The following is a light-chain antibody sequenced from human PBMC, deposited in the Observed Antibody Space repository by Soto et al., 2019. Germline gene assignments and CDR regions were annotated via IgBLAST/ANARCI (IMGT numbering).Light chain of an antibody. J-gene: IGKJ4*01. CDR3: QQYNNWPLT. CDR1: QRVSSN. V-gene: IGKV3-15*01. CDR2: GAS. Sequence: EIVMTQSPATLSVSPGERATLSCRASQRVSSNLAWYQQKPGQDPRLLIYGASTRATGIPARFSGSGSGTEFTLTISSLQPEDFAVYYFQQYNNWPLTFGGGTKVEIK.